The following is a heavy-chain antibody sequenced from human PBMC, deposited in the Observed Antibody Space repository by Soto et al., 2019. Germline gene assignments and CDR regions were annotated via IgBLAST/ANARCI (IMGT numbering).Heavy chain of an antibody. CDR2: IIPIFGTA. D-gene: IGHD2-21*01. Sequence: GASVKVSCKASGGTFSSYAISWVRQAPGQGLEWMGGIIPIFGTANYAQKFQGRVTITADESTSTAYMELSSLRSEDTAVYYCARSDCSSNSYYYYYGMDVWGQGTTVTVSS. CDR3: ARSDCSSNSYYYYYGMDV. V-gene: IGHV1-69*13. CDR1: GGTFSSYA. J-gene: IGHJ6*02.